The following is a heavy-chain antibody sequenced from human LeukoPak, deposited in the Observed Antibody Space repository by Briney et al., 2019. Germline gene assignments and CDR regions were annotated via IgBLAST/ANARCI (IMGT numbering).Heavy chain of an antibody. Sequence: PSETLSLTCTVSGGSVSSGYYYWGWIRQSPGKALEWIGSLYYDGSTYYNPSLQSRVAIFAETSKNQFSLRLNSVTAADTAVYFCVRFYYGSGTYISNFDYWGQGTLVTVSS. D-gene: IGHD3-10*01. CDR3: VRFYYGSGTYISNFDY. J-gene: IGHJ4*02. V-gene: IGHV4-39*01. CDR1: GGSVSSGYYY. CDR2: LYYDGST.